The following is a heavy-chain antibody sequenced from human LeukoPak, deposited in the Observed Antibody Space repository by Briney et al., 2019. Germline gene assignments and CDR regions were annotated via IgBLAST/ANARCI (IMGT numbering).Heavy chain of an antibody. CDR1: GGSISSYY. D-gene: IGHD6-13*01. CDR2: IYYSGST. Sequence: PSETLSLTCTVSGGSISSYYWSWIRQPPGKGLEWIGYIYYSGSTNYNPSLKSRVTISVDTSKNQFSLKLSSVTAADTAVYYCARDPGYSSSSYYYCYGMDVWGQGTTVTVSS. CDR3: ARDPGYSSSSYYYCYGMDV. V-gene: IGHV4-59*01. J-gene: IGHJ6*02.